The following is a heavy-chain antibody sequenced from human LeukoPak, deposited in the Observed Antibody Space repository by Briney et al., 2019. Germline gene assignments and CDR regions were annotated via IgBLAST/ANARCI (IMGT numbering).Heavy chain of an antibody. CDR1: GFTFSSYS. V-gene: IGHV3-48*01. D-gene: IGHD3-22*01. J-gene: IGHJ4*02. CDR2: ISSSSTI. Sequence: GGSLRLSCAASGFTFSSYSMNWVRQAPGKGLEWVSYISSSSTIYYADSVKGRFTISRDNAKNSLYLQMNSLRAEDTAVYYCARDPPRYYDSSGPNRGPLFDYWGQGTLVTVSS. CDR3: ARDPPRYYDSSGPNRGPLFDY.